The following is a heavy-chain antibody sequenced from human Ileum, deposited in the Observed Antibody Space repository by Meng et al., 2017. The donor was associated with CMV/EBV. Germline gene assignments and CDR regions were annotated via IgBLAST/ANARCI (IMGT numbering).Heavy chain of an antibody. Sequence: GSGFTFRNYAMSWVRQAPGGGLEWVSAITDSGGDTDHADSVKGRFTISRDNSKNTLSLQMNSLRAEDTAVYYCAKGSAASRPYYFDYWGQGTLVTVSS. J-gene: IGHJ4*02. CDR2: ITDSGGDT. V-gene: IGHV3-23*01. CDR3: AKGSAASRPYYFDY. D-gene: IGHD3-3*01. CDR1: GFTFRNYA.